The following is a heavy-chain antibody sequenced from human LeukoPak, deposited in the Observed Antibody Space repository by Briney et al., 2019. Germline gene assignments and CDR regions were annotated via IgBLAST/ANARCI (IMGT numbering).Heavy chain of an antibody. CDR1: GYTFTGYW. CDR2: IYPDDSDI. Sequence: GESLKISCKGFGYTFTGYWIGWVRQMPGKGLEWMGIIYPDDSDITYSPSFQGQGTISADKSISTAYLQWNSLKASDTAMYYCARRLMYYYDTSGYDVAFDIWGQGTMVTVSS. D-gene: IGHD3-22*01. J-gene: IGHJ3*02. V-gene: IGHV5-51*01. CDR3: ARRLMYYYDTSGYDVAFDI.